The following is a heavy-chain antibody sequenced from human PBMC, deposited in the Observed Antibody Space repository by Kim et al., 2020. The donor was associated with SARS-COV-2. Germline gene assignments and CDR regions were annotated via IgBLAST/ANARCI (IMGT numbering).Heavy chain of an antibody. V-gene: IGHV3-7*01. CDR3: ARGRDYYGSTTFDY. D-gene: IGHD3-10*01. Sequence: VDSVKGRFTISRDNAKNSLYLQMNSLRAEDTAVYYCARGRDYYGSTTFDYWGQGTLVTVSS. J-gene: IGHJ4*02.